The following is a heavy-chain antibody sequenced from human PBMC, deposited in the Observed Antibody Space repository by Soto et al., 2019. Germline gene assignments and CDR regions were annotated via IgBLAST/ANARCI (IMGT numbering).Heavy chain of an antibody. V-gene: IGHV1-24*01. CDR3: ANYDSSGYYYGEGV. D-gene: IGHD3-22*01. CDR1: GYTLTELS. CDR2: FDPEDGET. Sequence: QVQLVQSGAEVKKPGASVKVSCKVSGYTLTELSMHWVRQAPGKGLEWMGGFDPEDGETIYAQKFQGSVTMTEDTATDTAYMELSSLRAEDTAVYYWANYDSSGYYYGEGVWGQGTLVTVSS. J-gene: IGHJ4*02.